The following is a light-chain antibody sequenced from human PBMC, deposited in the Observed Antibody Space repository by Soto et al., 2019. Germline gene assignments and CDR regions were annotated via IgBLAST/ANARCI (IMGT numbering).Light chain of an antibody. J-gene: IGLJ1*01. CDR1: SSDIGSYDL. CDR3: CSFADFTYV. CDR2: EVT. Sequence: SAPTPASSVSGSPGHSITLSLTRTSSDIGSYDLVSWYQQHPGTAPKLIIYEVTKRPSGVSTRFSGSKSGNTASLTISGLQAVDEADYYCCSFADFTYVFGTGTKVTVL. V-gene: IGLV2-23*02.